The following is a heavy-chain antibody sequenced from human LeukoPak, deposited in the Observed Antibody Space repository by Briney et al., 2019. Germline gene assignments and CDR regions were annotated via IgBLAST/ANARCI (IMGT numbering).Heavy chain of an antibody. CDR3: ARGHGDPIYYYYYGMDV. D-gene: IGHD4-17*01. CDR1: GYTFTSYG. CDR2: ISAYNGNT. Sequence: VASVKVSCKASGYTFTSYGISWVRQAPGQGREWVGWISAYNGNTNYAQKLQGRVTMTRDTSTSTVYMELSSLRSEDTAVYYCARGHGDPIYYYYYGMDVWGQGTTVTVSS. V-gene: IGHV1-18*01. J-gene: IGHJ6*02.